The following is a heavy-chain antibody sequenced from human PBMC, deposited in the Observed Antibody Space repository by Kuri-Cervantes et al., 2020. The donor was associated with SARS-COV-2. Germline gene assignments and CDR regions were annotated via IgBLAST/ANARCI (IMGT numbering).Heavy chain of an antibody. CDR2: INPNSGGT. CDR3: AREFGYSGSYARQYNWFDP. Sequence: ASVKVSCKASGYTFTSYGISWVRQAPGQGLEWMGWINPNSGGTNYAQKFQGRVTMTRDTSISTAYMELSRLRSDDTAVYYCAREFGYSGSYARQYNWFDPWGQGTLVTVSS. V-gene: IGHV1-2*02. J-gene: IGHJ5*02. CDR1: GYTFTSYG. D-gene: IGHD1-26*01.